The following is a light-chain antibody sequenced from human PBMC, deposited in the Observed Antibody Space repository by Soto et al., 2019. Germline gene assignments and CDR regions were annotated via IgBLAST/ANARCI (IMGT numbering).Light chain of an antibody. V-gene: IGLV2-14*01. CDR2: EVT. Sequence: QSALTQPASVSGSPGQSITISCTGTSSDIDTYNYVSWYQQHPGKAPKLIIYEVTNRPSGVSNRFSGSKSGDTASLTISGLRAEDEAAYYCSSYTSSTDDVFGTGTKVTVL. J-gene: IGLJ1*01. CDR1: SSDIDTYNY. CDR3: SSYTSSTDDV.